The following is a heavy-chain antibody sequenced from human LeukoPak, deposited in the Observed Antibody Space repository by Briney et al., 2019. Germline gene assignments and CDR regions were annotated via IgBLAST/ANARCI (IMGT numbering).Heavy chain of an antibody. CDR2: IYYSGST. CDR3: AKTIQLWSFSFDY. Sequence: PSETLSLTCTVSGGSISSSSYYWGWIRQPPGKGLEWIGNIYYSGSTYYNPSLKSRVTISVDTSKNQFSLKLSSVTAADTAVYYCAKTIQLWSFSFDYWGQGTLVTVSS. J-gene: IGHJ4*02. CDR1: GGSISSSSYY. D-gene: IGHD5-18*01. V-gene: IGHV4-39*01.